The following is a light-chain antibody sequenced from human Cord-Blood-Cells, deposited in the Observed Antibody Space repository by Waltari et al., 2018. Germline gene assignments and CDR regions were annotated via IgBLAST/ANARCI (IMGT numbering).Light chain of an antibody. CDR1: SSDVGSYNL. CDR3: CSYAGSSTFGV. V-gene: IGLV2-23*02. Sequence: SGSPGQSITIPCTGTSSDVGSYNLVSWYQQHPGKAPKLMIYEVSKRPSGVSNRSSGSKSGNTASLTISGLQAEDEADYYCCSYAGSSTFGVFGGGTKLTVL. CDR2: EVS. J-gene: IGLJ3*02.